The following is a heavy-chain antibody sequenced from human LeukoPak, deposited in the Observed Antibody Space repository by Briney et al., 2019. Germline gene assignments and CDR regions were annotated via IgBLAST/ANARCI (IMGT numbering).Heavy chain of an antibody. J-gene: IGHJ4*02. V-gene: IGHV4-39*07. CDR3: ARDEGYSSSCLDY. D-gene: IGHD6-13*01. Sequence: SETLSLTCSVSGGSIAVNHYYWGWIRQPPGKGLEWIGSGLYTGNTYSNPSLRSRVTISVDTSKNQFSLKLSSVTAADTAVYYCARDEGYSSSCLDYWGQGTLVTVSS. CDR1: GGSIAVNHYY. CDR2: GLYTGNT.